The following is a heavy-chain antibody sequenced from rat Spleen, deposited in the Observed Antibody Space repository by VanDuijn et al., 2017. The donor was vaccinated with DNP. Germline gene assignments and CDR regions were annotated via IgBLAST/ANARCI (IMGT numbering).Heavy chain of an antibody. V-gene: IGHV5-17*01. Sequence: EVQLVESGGGLVQPGNSLKLSCAASGFTFSDYVMAWVRQSPKKGLEWVATIIYDGSSTYYRDSVKGRFTISRDNAKSTLSLQMDSMRSEDTATYYCARHWGGSYTARFAYWGQGSLVTVSS. CDR1: GFTFSDYV. CDR2: IIYDGSST. J-gene: IGHJ3*01. D-gene: IGHD1-2*01. CDR3: ARHWGGSYTARFAY.